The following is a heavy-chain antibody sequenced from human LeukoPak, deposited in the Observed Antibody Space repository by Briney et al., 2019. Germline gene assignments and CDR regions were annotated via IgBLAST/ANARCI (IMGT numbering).Heavy chain of an antibody. CDR2: INSDGSTT. Sequence: GGSLRLSCAASGFTFSSYWMHWVRQAPGKGLVWVSRINSDGSTTSYADSVKGRFTISRDNAKNTLYLQMNRLRVEDTAVYYCAGWSGYHYFDYWGQGTLVTVSS. CDR1: GFTFSSYW. V-gene: IGHV3-74*01. J-gene: IGHJ4*02. D-gene: IGHD3-3*01. CDR3: AGWSGYHYFDY.